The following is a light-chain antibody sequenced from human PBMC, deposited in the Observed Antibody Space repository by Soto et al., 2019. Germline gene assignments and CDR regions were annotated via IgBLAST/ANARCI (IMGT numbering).Light chain of an antibody. J-gene: IGKJ2*01. Sequence: GGRFIITCRASQTVERWMAWYQQKPGKAPKILISHVSTLERGVTLRFRGSASATEFTLSLSGLQPDDFSTYYCQQYKDYVYTFGQGTKVDI. V-gene: IGKV1-5*01. CDR3: QQYKDYVYT. CDR1: QTVERW. CDR2: HVS.